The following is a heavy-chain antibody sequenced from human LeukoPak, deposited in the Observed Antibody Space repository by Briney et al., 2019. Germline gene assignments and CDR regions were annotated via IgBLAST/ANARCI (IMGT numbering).Heavy chain of an antibody. J-gene: IGHJ4*02. CDR1: GFRFSDYW. V-gene: IGHV3-7*01. CDR3: ARVVKKSGDDKGGYRDSDY. CDR2: IKQDGSEK. D-gene: IGHD3-22*01. Sequence: GGSLRLSCAASGFRFSDYWMNWVRQAPGKGLEWVADIKQDGSEKHYVDSVRGRFTISRDNAANSMDLQMNGLRAEDTAVYYCARVVKKSGDDKGGYRDSDYWGQGTLVTVSS.